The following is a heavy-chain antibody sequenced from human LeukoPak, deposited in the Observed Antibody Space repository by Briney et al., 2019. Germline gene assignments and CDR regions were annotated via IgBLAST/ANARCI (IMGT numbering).Heavy chain of an antibody. Sequence: SVKVSCKASGGTFSSYAISWVRRAPGQGLEWMGGINPIFGTANYAQKFQGRVTITTDESTSTAYMELSSLRSEDTAVHYCARVAAARPVYYYYYYMDVWGKGTTVTVSS. D-gene: IGHD6-6*01. V-gene: IGHV1-69*05. CDR3: ARVAAARPVYYYYYYMDV. J-gene: IGHJ6*03. CDR2: INPIFGTA. CDR1: GGTFSSYA.